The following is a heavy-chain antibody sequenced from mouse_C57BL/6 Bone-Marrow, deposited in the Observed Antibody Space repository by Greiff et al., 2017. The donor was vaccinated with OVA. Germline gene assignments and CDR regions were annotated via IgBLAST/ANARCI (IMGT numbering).Heavy chain of an antibody. CDR1: GYTFTDYY. CDR2: INPYNGGT. D-gene: IGHD1-2*01. CDR3: ARRRPLRGYFDV. V-gene: IGHV1-19*01. J-gene: IGHJ1*03. Sequence: EVQLQQSGPVLVKPGASVKMSCKASGYTFTDYYMNWVKQSHGKSLEWIGDINPYNGGTNYNQKFKGQATLTVDKASSTAYMERNSLTSEDSTVFYGARRRPLRGYFDVGGTGTTVTVSS.